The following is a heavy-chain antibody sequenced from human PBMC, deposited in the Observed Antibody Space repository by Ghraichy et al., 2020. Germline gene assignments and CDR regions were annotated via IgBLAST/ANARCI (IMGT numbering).Heavy chain of an antibody. CDR2: IYYSGST. CDR1: GGSISSSSYY. Sequence: SETLSLTCTVSGGSISSSSYYWGWIRQPPGKGLEWIGSIYYSGSTYYNPSLKSLVTISVDTSKNQFSLKLSSVTAADTAVYYCARSPVGIWSGYYSYWGQGTLVTVSS. J-gene: IGHJ4*02. CDR3: ARSPVGIWSGYYSY. V-gene: IGHV4-39*01. D-gene: IGHD3-3*01.